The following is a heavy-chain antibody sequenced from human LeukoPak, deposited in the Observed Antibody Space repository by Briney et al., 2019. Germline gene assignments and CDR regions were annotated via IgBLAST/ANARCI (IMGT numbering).Heavy chain of an antibody. J-gene: IGHJ6*02. Sequence: PGGSLRLSCAASGFTFSSYAMHWVRQAPGKGLEWVAVRSYDGSNKYYADSVKGRFTISRDNSKDTMYLQRNSLRAEDTAVYYCARGYPCSGGSCYSNGMDVWGQGTTVTVSS. CDR2: RSYDGSNK. CDR3: ARGYPCSGGSCYSNGMDV. D-gene: IGHD2-15*01. V-gene: IGHV3-30-3*01. CDR1: GFTFSSYA.